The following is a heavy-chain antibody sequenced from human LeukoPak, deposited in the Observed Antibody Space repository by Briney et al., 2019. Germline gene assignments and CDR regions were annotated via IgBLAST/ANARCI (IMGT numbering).Heavy chain of an antibody. J-gene: IGHJ3*02. D-gene: IGHD6-13*01. V-gene: IGHV4-4*07. CDR1: GGSISTYY. CDR3: ARDPRYSSSWYWAFDI. Sequence: SETLSLTCTVSGGSISTYYWSWIRQPAGKGLEWIGRIYTSGSTNYNPSLKSRVTMSVDTSKNQFSLKLSSVTAADTAVYYCARDPRYSSSWYWAFDIWGQGTMVTVSS. CDR2: IYTSGST.